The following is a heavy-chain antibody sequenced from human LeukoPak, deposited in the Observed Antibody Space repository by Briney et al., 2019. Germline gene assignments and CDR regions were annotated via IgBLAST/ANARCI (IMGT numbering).Heavy chain of an antibody. CDR1: GFTFSDYY. D-gene: IGHD5-18*01. V-gene: IGHV3-11*01. Sequence: PGWSLRLSCAASGFTFSDYYMSWIRQAPGKGLEWVSYISSSGNTIYYADPVKGRFTISRDNAKNSLYVQMNSLRAEDTAVYYCARGVSGYSYGSCFDYWGQGTLVTVSS. CDR2: ISSSGNTI. J-gene: IGHJ4*02. CDR3: ARGVSGYSYGSCFDY.